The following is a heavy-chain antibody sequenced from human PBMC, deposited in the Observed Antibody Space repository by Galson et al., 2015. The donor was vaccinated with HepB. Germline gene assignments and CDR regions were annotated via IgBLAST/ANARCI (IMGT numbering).Heavy chain of an antibody. V-gene: IGHV3-30*18. CDR1: GFTFSSYG. D-gene: IGHD4-23*01. CDR3: AKDLGGGNSYGMDV. CDR2: ISYDGSNK. Sequence: SLRLSCAASGFTFSSYGMHWVRQAPGKGLEWVAVISYDGSNKCYTDSVKGRFTISRDNSKNTLYLQMNSLRAEDTAVYYCAKDLGGGNSYGMDVWGQGTTFTVSS. J-gene: IGHJ6*02.